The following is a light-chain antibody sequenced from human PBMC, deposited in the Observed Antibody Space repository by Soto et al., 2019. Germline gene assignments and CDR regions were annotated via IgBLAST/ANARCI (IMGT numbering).Light chain of an antibody. CDR1: QGIINH. J-gene: IGKJ5*01. CDR3: QKYDSAPFT. Sequence: DIQMTQSPSSLSASVGDRVTIPCRESQGIINHLAWYQQKAGKVPNLLIYAASTVQSGVPPRFSGSGSGTDFTLTINSLQPEDVATYYCQKYDSAPFTFGQGTRLEIK. CDR2: AAS. V-gene: IGKV1-27*01.